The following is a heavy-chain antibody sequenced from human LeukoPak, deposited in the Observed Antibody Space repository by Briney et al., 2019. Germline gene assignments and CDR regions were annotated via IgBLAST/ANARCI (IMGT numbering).Heavy chain of an antibody. CDR1: GYSISSNYY. CDR3: ARAQWLVPPYFDF. CDR2: IYHTGRT. J-gene: IGHJ4*02. D-gene: IGHD6-19*01. V-gene: IGHV4-38-2*01. Sequence: SETLSLTCAVSGYSISSNYYWGWIRQPPGKGLEWIGIIYHTGRTYYNPSLKSRVTISVDTSKTQCSLKLNSVTAAHTAVYYCARAQWLVPPYFDFWGQGTLVTVSS.